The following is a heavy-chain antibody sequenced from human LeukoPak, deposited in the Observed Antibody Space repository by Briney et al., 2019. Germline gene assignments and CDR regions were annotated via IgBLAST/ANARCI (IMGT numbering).Heavy chain of an antibody. CDR2: IIPIFGTA. D-gene: IGHD2-8*01. CDR3: ARVGVRLWVDYYYMDV. V-gene: IGHV1-69*05. CDR1: GGTFSSYA. J-gene: IGHJ6*03. Sequence: EASVKVSCKASGGTFSSYAISWVRQAPGQGLEWMGGIIPIFGTANYAQKFQGRVTITTDESTSTAYMELSSLRSEDTAVYYCARVGVRLWVDYYYMDVWGKGTTVTVSS.